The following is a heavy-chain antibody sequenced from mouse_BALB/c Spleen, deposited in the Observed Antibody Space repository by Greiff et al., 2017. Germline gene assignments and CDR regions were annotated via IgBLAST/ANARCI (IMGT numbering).Heavy chain of an antibody. J-gene: IGHJ3*01. CDR2: IYPGSGST. D-gene: IGHD3-1*01. V-gene: IGHV1S22*01. Sequence: LQQPGSELVRPGASVKLSCKASGYTFTSYWMHWVKQRPGQGLEWIGNIYPGSGSTNYDEKFKSKATLTVDKSSSTAYMQLSSLTSEDSAVYYCTISTTSGWFAYWGQGTLVTVSA. CDR3: TISTTSGWFAY. CDR1: GYTFTSYW.